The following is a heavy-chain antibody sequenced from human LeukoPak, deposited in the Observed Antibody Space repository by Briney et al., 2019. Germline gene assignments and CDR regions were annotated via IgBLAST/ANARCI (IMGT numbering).Heavy chain of an antibody. CDR1: GFTFSNYW. D-gene: IGHD1-26*01. CDR2: IKQDGSEK. Sequence: AGSLRLSCAASGFTFSNYWMSWVRQAPGKGLEWVANIKQDGSEKYYMDSVKGRFTISRDNAKNSLYLQMNSLRAEDTAVYYCARDSGSLDWGQGTLVTVSS. J-gene: IGHJ4*02. CDR3: ARDSGSLD. V-gene: IGHV3-7*04.